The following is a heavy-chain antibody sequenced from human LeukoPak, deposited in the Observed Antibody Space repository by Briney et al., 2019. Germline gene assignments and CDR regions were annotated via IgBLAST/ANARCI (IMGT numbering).Heavy chain of an antibody. CDR3: ARELAVGGTWFDP. V-gene: IGHV3-23*01. D-gene: IGHD6-19*01. Sequence: GGSLRLSCAASGFTFSNYAMSWVRQAPGKGLEWVSAISGSGGSTYYADSVKGRFTISRDNAKNTLYLQVNSLRAEDTAVYYCARELAVGGTWFDPWGQGTLVTVSS. CDR1: GFTFSNYA. J-gene: IGHJ5*02. CDR2: ISGSGGST.